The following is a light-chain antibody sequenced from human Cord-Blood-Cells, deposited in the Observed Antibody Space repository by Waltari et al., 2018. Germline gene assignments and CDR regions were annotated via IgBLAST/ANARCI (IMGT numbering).Light chain of an antibody. Sequence: EIVLTQSPGTLSLSPGERATLSCRASQRVSSSYLAWDQQRPGQAPRLLIYGASSRSTDMPYRFSGSGSGTDFTLNISRLEPEDCAVYYCQQYGSSPPTFGPGTKVDIK. CDR2: GAS. CDR1: QRVSSSY. CDR3: QQYGSSPPT. V-gene: IGKV3-20*01. J-gene: IGKJ3*01.